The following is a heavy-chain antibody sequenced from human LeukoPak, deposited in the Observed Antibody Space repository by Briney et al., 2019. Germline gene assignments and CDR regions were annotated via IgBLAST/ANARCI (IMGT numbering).Heavy chain of an antibody. CDR3: ARDNQLFLDYYYYYYMDV. V-gene: IGHV1-2*02. CDR1: GYTFTGYY. D-gene: IGHD2-2*01. J-gene: IGHJ6*03. CDR2: INPNSGGT. Sequence: GASVKVSCKASGYTFTGYYMHWVRQAPGRGLEWMGWINPNSGGTNYAQKFQGRVTMTRDTSISTAYMELSRPRSDDTAVYYCARDNQLFLDYYYYYYMDVWGKGTTVTVSS.